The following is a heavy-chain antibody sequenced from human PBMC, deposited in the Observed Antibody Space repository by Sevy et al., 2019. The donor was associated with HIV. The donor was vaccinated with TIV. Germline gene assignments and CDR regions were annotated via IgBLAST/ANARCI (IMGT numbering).Heavy chain of an antibody. CDR1: GFTFSSYS. CDR2: ISSSSSYI. V-gene: IGHV3-21*01. J-gene: IGHJ3*02. CDR3: AGERPVFEITMIVRANAFDI. D-gene: IGHD3-22*01. Sequence: GGSLILSCAASGFTFSSYSMNWVRQAPGKGLEWVSSISSSSSYIYYADSVKGRFTISRDNAKNSLYLQMNSLRAEDTAVDYCAGERPVFEITMIVRANAFDIWGQGTMVTVSS.